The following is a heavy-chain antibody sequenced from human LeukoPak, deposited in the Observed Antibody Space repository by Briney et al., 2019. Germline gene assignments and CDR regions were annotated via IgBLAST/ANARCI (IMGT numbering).Heavy chain of an antibody. D-gene: IGHD1-14*01. CDR3: AKEGEPFRGYLDV. V-gene: IGHV3-NL1*01. CDR2: FHNGGTLG. CDR1: GFTFSRVG. Sequence: PGGSLRLSCVGSGFTFSRVGMQWVRQAPDKGLEWVAVFHNGGTLGLCADTEQGRFNISKDTSQDTRYWQMNSLRDDDTAVYYCAKEGEPFRGYLDVWGKGTTVIVSS. J-gene: IGHJ6*03.